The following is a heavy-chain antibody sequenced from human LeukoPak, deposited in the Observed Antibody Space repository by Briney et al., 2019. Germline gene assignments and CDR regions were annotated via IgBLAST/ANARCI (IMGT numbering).Heavy chain of an antibody. CDR3: AKRFWSGYYGYYFNY. V-gene: IGHV3-9*03. D-gene: IGHD3-3*01. CDR2: ISWNSGSI. CDR1: GFTFDDYA. J-gene: IGHJ4*02. Sequence: PGRSLRLSCAASGFTFDDYAMHWVRQAPGKGLEWVSGISWNSGSIGYADSVKGRFTISRDNAKNSLYLQMNSLRAEDMALYYCAKRFWSGYYGYYFNYWGQGTLVTVSS.